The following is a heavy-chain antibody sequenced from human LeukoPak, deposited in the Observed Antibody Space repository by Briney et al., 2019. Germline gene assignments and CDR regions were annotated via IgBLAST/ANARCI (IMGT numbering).Heavy chain of an antibody. Sequence: PGGSLRLSCAASGFTFSFCAMTWVRRSPGKGLEWVSAISGGGGTTYYAELVKGRFTISRDNSKNTLYLQMNSLRAEDTAVYYCAKFYDILTGYFDYWGQGTLVTVSS. V-gene: IGHV3-23*01. CDR1: GFTFSFCA. J-gene: IGHJ4*02. D-gene: IGHD3-9*01. CDR3: AKFYDILTGYFDY. CDR2: ISGGGGTT.